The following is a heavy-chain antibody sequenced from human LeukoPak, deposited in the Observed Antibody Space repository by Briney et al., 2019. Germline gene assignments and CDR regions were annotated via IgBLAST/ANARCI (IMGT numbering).Heavy chain of an antibody. CDR1: GYTFTSYG. CDR2: ISGHNGHT. CDR3: ARGPGIAVAGVFDY. J-gene: IGHJ4*02. Sequence: ASVKVSCKASGYTFTSYGINWVRQAPGQGLEWMGWISGHNGHTNYVQKMQDRVTMTTDTSTNTAYMELRNLTSDDTAVYYCARGPGIAVAGVFDYWGQGSLVTVSS. V-gene: IGHV1-18*04. D-gene: IGHD6-19*01.